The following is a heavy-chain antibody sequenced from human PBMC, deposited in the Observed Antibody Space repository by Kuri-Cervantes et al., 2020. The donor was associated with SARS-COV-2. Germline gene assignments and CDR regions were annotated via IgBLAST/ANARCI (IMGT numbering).Heavy chain of an antibody. CDR2: ISSSSSYI. CDR3: ARPAHRPTGIAAAGNWFDP. D-gene: IGHD6-13*01. Sequence: ETLSLTCTVSGGSISSSSYYWGWVRQAPGKGLEWVSPISSSSSYIYYADSVKGRFTISRDNAKNSLYLQMNSLRAEDTAVYYCARPAHRPTGIAAAGNWFDPWGQGTLVTVSS. V-gene: IGHV3-21*01. CDR1: GGSISSSSYY. J-gene: IGHJ5*02.